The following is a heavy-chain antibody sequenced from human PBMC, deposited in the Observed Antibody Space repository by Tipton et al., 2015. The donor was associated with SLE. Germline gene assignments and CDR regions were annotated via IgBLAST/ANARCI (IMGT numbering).Heavy chain of an antibody. Sequence: TLSLTCTVSGGSISSGIHYWNWIRQHPGKGLEWIGEINHSGSTNYNPSLKSRVTISVDTSKNQFSLKLSSVTAADTAVYYCAGVSRDAFEIWGQGTMVTVSS. J-gene: IGHJ3*02. CDR1: GGSISSGIHY. CDR2: INHSGST. CDR3: AGVSRDAFEI. V-gene: IGHV4-31*03. D-gene: IGHD5/OR15-5a*01.